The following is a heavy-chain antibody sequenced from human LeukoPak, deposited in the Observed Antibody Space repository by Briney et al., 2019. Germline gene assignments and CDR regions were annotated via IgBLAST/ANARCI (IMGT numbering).Heavy chain of an antibody. CDR3: ARGFYGSGSYSPPYYYMDV. J-gene: IGHJ6*03. Sequence: SETLSLTCTVSGGSISSYYWSWIRQPPGKGLEWIGYIYYSGSTNYNPSLKSRVIISVDTSKNQFSLKLSSVTAADTAVYYCARGFYGSGSYSPPYYYMDVWGKGTTVTISS. D-gene: IGHD3-10*01. V-gene: IGHV4-59*01. CDR1: GGSISSYY. CDR2: IYYSGST.